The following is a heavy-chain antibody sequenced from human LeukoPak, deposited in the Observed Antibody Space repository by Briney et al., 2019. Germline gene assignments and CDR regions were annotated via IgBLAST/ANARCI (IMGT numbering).Heavy chain of an antibody. CDR1: GGSINGHY. Sequence: SETLSLTCTVSGGSINGHYWSWIRQPPGKGLEWIGDIFNGGSTNYNPSLQGRVSMSLDTSRDQFSLRLSSVTAADTAIYYCASRPAGSTWYGVFDFWSQGTLVTVSS. CDR3: ASRPAGSTWYGVFDF. J-gene: IGHJ4*02. CDR2: IFNGGST. D-gene: IGHD6-13*01. V-gene: IGHV4-59*11.